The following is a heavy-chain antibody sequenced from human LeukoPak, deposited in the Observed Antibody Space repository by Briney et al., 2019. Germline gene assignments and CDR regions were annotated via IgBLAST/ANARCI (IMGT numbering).Heavy chain of an antibody. V-gene: IGHV1-8*01. CDR1: GYTFTSYD. CDR3: SRASVSSSGWYSGY. Sequence: ASVKVSCKASGYTFTSYDIYWVRQAAGQGLEWMGWMSPYSGNTDYAQKFQGRVTMTRNTSIRTAYMELTSLGSDDTAVYYCSRASVSSSGWYSGYWGQGSQVTVSS. D-gene: IGHD6-19*01. J-gene: IGHJ4*02. CDR2: MSPYSGNT.